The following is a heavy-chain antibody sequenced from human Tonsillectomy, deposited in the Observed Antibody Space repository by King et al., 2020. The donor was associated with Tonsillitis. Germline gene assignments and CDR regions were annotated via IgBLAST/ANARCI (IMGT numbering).Heavy chain of an antibody. CDR3: ARDESRSDMKFYYAGLDI. CDR2: IDRDGSRK. J-gene: IGHJ3*02. Sequence: VQLVESGGALVQPGGSLRLSCAGSGFTFSRYWMTWVRQAPGKGLEWVANIDRDGSRKNYVDSVEGRFTISRDNAKDSVYLQMNSLRAGDTAVYFCARDESRSDMKFYYAGLDIWGQGPMVTVS. V-gene: IGHV3-7*03. CDR1: GFTFSRYW. D-gene: IGHD3-22*01.